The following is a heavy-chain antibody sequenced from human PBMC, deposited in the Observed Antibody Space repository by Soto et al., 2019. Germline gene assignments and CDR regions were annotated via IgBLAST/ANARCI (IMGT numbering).Heavy chain of an antibody. CDR2: IYYTGST. CDR3: ARPLEVRGVGFDP. V-gene: IGHV4-39*01. CDR1: GGSISGYNYY. J-gene: IGHJ5*02. Sequence: QLQLQESGPALVKPSETLSLTCSVSGGSISGYNYYWGWIRQPPGKGLEWIGSIYYTGSTYYNPSLKSRVTISVDTSKNQFSLKLTSVNAADTAVYYGARPLEVRGVGFDPWGQGTLVTVSS. D-gene: IGHD3-10*01.